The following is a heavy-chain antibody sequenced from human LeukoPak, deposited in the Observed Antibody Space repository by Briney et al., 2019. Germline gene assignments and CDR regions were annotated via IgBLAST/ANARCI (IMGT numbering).Heavy chain of an antibody. CDR3: AREPYDFWSGQGYYMDV. D-gene: IGHD3-3*01. CDR2: INPNSGGT. CDR1: GYTFTGYY. V-gene: IGHV1-2*02. Sequence: ASVKVSCKASGYTFTGYYMHWVRQAPGQGLEWMGWINPNSGGTNYAQKFQGRVTMTRDTSISTAYMELSRLRSDDTAVYYCAREPYDFWSGQGYYMDVWGKGTTVTVSS. J-gene: IGHJ6*03.